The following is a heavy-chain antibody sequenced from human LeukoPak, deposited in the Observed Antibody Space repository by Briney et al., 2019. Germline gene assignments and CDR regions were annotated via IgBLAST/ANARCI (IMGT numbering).Heavy chain of an antibody. V-gene: IGHV3-20*04. J-gene: IGHJ3*02. CDR3: ARDHVGEDSGAFDI. CDR1: GFPFSGYS. CDR2: INWNGGST. D-gene: IGHD3-10*01. Sequence: GGSLRLSCAASGFPFSGYSMSWVRQAPGKGLEWVSGINWNGGSTGYADSVKGRFTISRDNSKNTLYLQMNSLRAEDTAVYYCARDHVGEDSGAFDIWGQGTMVTVSS.